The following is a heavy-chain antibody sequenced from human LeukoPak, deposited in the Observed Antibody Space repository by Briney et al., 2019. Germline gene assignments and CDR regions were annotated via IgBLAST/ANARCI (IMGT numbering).Heavy chain of an antibody. CDR3: ARVADSSGLSDY. CDR1: GGTFSSYA. J-gene: IGHJ4*02. CDR2: IIPILGIA. V-gene: IGHV1-69*04. D-gene: IGHD3-22*01. Sequence: ASVKVSCKASGGTFSSYAISWVRPAPGQGLEWMGRIIPILGIANYAQKFQGRVTITADKSTSTAYMELSSLRSEDTAVYYCARVADSSGLSDYWGQGTLVTVSS.